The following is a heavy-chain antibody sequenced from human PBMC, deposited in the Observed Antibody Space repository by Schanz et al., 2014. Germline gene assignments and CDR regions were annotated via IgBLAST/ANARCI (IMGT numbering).Heavy chain of an antibody. J-gene: IGHJ2*01. V-gene: IGHV3-23*01. Sequence: EVQLMESGGGLVKPGGSLRLSCVASGFAFSSFAMTWVRQAPGRGLEWVSAISGGGGTTYYADSVKGRFTISRDNSKNTLYLQMNSLRAEDTAVYYCAKDAPYPFDLWGRGTLITVSS. CDR2: ISGGGGTT. CDR3: AKDAPYPFDL. CDR1: GFAFSSFA.